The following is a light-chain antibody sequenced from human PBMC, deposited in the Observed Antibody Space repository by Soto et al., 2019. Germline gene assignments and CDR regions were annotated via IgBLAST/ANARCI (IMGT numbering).Light chain of an antibody. V-gene: IGKV3-15*01. CDR3: QQYNNWPRT. Sequence: DIVMTQNPATLSVSPGERATLSCRASQSVSSNLAWYQQKPGQAPRLLIYGASTRATGIPARFSGSGSGTEFTLTISSLQSEDFAVYYCQQYNNWPRTFGQGTKVAIK. CDR2: GAS. J-gene: IGKJ1*01. CDR1: QSVSSN.